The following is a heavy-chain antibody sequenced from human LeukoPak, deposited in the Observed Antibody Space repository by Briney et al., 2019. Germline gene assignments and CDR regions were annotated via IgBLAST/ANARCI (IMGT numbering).Heavy chain of an antibody. D-gene: IGHD2/OR15-2a*01. J-gene: IGHJ4*02. CDR2: INPNSGGT. CDR1: GYTFTGYY. V-gene: IGHV1-2*02. Sequence: ASVKVSCKASGYTFTGYYMHWVRQAPGQGLERMGWINPNSGGTNYAQKFQGRVTMTRDTSISTAYMELSRLRSDDTAVYYCARDGAFLGSVNLYWGQGTLVTVSS. CDR3: ARDGAFLGSVNLY.